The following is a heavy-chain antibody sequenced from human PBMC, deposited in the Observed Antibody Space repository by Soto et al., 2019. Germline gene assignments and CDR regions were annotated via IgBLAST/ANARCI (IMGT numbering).Heavy chain of an antibody. CDR1: GFTFGNCA. Sequence: ASVKVSCKASGFTFGNCAVHWVRQARGQRLEWMGWILVASGGTNYAENFEERVTIAREMSTSTAYMELSSLRSEDTAVYFCAAAVTMIYSKSPDDFDVWGQGTLVTVSS. D-gene: IGHD4-4*01. CDR2: ILVASGGT. V-gene: IGHV1-58*01. J-gene: IGHJ3*01. CDR3: AAAVTMIYSKSPDDFDV.